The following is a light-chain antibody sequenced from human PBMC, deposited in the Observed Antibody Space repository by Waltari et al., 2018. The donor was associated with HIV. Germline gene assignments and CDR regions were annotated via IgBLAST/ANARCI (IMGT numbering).Light chain of an antibody. Sequence: HELTQPPSVSVSPGQTPRITSSGVALPPQYAYWSQQKPGQAPTFVIYNDSERPSGIPERFSGSSSGTTVTLTISGVQAEDEADYYCQSADSSGTVVFGGGTKLTVL. J-gene: IGLJ2*01. CDR2: NDS. CDR1: ALPPQY. CDR3: QSADSSGTVV. V-gene: IGLV3-25*03.